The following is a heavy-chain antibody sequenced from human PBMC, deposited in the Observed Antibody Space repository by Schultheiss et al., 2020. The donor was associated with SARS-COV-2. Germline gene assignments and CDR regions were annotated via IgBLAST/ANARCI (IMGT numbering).Heavy chain of an antibody. J-gene: IGHJ6*02. CDR2: INHSGST. CDR3: ARGGYDILTGYYPYGMDV. Sequence: SETLSLTCAVYGGSFSGYYWSWIRQPPGKGLEWIGEINHSGSTYYNPSLKSRVTISVDTSKNQFSLNLSSVTAADTAVYYCARGGYDILTGYYPYGMDVWGQGTTVTVSS. CDR1: GGSFSGYY. D-gene: IGHD3-9*01. V-gene: IGHV4-34*01.